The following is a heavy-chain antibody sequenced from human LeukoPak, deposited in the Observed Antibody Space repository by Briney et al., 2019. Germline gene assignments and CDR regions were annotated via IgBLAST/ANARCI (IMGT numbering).Heavy chain of an antibody. D-gene: IGHD2-21*02. CDR1: GYTFTSYY. Sequence: GASVKVSCKASGYTFTSYYMHWVRQAPGQGLEWMGIINPSGGSTSYAQKFQGRVTITADESTSTAYMELSSLRSEDTAVYYCARASAEVVVTAPFDYWGQGTLVTVSS. V-gene: IGHV1-46*01. CDR3: ARASAEVVVTAPFDY. J-gene: IGHJ4*02. CDR2: INPSGGST.